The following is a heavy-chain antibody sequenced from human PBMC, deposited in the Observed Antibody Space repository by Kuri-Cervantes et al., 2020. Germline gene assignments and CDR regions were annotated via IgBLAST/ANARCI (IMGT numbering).Heavy chain of an antibody. CDR1: GYSFTNYW. D-gene: IGHD6-19*01. J-gene: IGHJ5*02. CDR3: ARSISSGWYWFDP. Sequence: GESLKISCKGSGYSFTNYWIGWVRLMPGKGLEWMGNIYPDDSDTRYSPSFQGQVTISADKSISTAYLQWSSLKASDTAMYYCARSISSGWYWFDPWGQGTLVTVSS. CDR2: IYPDDSDT. V-gene: IGHV5-51*01.